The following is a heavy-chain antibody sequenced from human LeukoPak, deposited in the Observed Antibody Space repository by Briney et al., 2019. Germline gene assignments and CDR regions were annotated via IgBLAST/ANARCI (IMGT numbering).Heavy chain of an antibody. CDR1: GGSISSSSYY. CDR2: IHYRGST. D-gene: IGHD3-22*01. V-gene: IGHV4-39*07. Sequence: SETLSLTCNVSGGSISSSSYYWGWIRQSPGKGLEWIGSIHYRGSTYYNPSLKSRVTISVDTSKNQFSLKLISVTAADTAVYYCARVVVTMIVGPYASDIWGQGTMVTVSS. CDR3: ARVVVTMIVGPYASDI. J-gene: IGHJ3*02.